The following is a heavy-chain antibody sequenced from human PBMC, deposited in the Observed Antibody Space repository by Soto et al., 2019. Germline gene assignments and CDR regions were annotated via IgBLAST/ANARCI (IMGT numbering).Heavy chain of an antibody. CDR2: INPNSGGT. V-gene: IGHV1-2*02. CDR3: ARDRGMAAPPDAFDI. D-gene: IGHD6-13*01. J-gene: IGHJ3*02. Sequence: ASVKVSCKASGYTFTGYYMHWVRQAPGQGLEWMGWINPNSGGTNYAQKFQGRVTMTRDTSISTAYMELSRLRSDDTAVYYCARDRGMAAPPDAFDIWGQGTMVTVSS. CDR1: GYTFTGYY.